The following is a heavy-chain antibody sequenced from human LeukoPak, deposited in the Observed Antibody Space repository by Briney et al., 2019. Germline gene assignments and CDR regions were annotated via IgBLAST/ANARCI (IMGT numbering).Heavy chain of an antibody. CDR3: ARDREMATIRAFDI. D-gene: IGHD5-24*01. J-gene: IGHJ3*02. CDR1: GGSISSFY. Sequence: SETLSLTCTVSGGSISSFYWSWIRQPPGKGLECIGYIYYSGSTNYNPSLKSRVTISVDTSKNQFSLKLSSVTAADTAVYYCARDREMATIRAFDIWGQGTMVTVSS. V-gene: IGHV4-59*01. CDR2: IYYSGST.